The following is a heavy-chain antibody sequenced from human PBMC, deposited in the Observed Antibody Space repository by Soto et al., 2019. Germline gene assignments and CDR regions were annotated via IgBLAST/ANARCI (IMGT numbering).Heavy chain of an antibody. D-gene: IGHD3-10*01. CDR1: GGSISSYY. CDR2: IFTSGTT. V-gene: IGHV4-4*07. J-gene: IGHJ4*02. Sequence: SETLSLTCTVSGGSISSYYWSWIRQPAGKGLEWIGRIFTSGTTYYNPSLKSRVTMSVDTSMNQFSLKLSSVTAADAAVYYCARSTGYHGSGSYSFDYWGPGNPGHRLL. CDR3: ARSTGYHGSGSYSFDY.